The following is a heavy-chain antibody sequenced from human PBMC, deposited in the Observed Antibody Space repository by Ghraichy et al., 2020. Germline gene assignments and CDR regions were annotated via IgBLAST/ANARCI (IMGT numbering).Heavy chain of an antibody. J-gene: IGHJ4*02. CDR1: GFTFSDYS. CDR3: VRGWYDY. V-gene: IGHV3-7*03. Sequence: GGSLRLSCAASGFTFSDYSMSWVRQAPGKGLEWVANINQDGSEKYYVHSVKGRFTISRDNAKNSLYLQMNSLRAEDTALYYCVRGWYDYWGQGTLVTVSS. CDR2: INQDGSEK. D-gene: IGHD2-15*01.